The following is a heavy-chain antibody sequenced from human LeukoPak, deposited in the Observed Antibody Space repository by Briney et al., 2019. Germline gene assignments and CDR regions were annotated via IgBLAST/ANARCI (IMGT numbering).Heavy chain of an antibody. Sequence: SQTLSLTCAISGDSVSSNSVTWNWIRQSPSRGLEWLVRTYYRSTCYNDYAVSVRGRITVNPDTSKNQFSLHLNSVTPEDTAVYYCARRLTQYDCFDPWGQGILVTVSS. CDR1: GDSVSSNSVT. CDR3: ARRLTQYDCFDP. D-gene: IGHD2-2*01. J-gene: IGHJ5*02. V-gene: IGHV6-1*01. CDR2: TYYRSTCYN.